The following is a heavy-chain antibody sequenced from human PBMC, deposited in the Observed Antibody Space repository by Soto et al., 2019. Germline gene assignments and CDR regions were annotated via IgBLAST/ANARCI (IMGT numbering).Heavy chain of an antibody. CDR2: IGPAGDT. CDR3: ARAGFGSPFDY. D-gene: IGHD3-16*01. Sequence: EVQLVESGGGWVQPGGSLRLSCAASGFTFSSYDMHWFRQAPGKGLEWVSAIGPAGDTYYPGSVKGRFTISRENAKNSLYLLMNSLRAGDTAVYYCARAGFGSPFDYWGQGTLVTVSS. J-gene: IGHJ4*02. CDR1: GFTFSSYD. V-gene: IGHV3-13*01.